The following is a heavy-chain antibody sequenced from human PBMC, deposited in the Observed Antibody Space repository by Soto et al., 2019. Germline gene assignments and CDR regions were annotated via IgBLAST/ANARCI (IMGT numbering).Heavy chain of an antibody. CDR2: ISSSSSYI. V-gene: IGHV3-21*01. CDR3: ARDIVVVPAAHSPHYYYYYGMDV. Sequence: GGSLRLSCAASGFTFSSYSMNWVRQAPGKGLEWVSSISSSSSYIYYADSVKGRFTISRDNAKNSLYLQMNSLRAEDTAVYYCARDIVVVPAAHSPHYYYYYGMDVWGQGTTVTVSS. CDR1: GFTFSSYS. J-gene: IGHJ6*02. D-gene: IGHD2-2*01.